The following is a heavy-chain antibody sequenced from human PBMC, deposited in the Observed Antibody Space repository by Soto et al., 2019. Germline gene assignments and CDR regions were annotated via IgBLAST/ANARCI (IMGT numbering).Heavy chain of an antibody. V-gene: IGHV4-39*02. CDR2: IYYSGNT. Sequence: SETLSLTCTASGGSLGSTSYYWGWIRQPPGKGLEWIGSIYYSGNTYYNPSLQSRVAMSIDTSNNHFSLKLSSATAADTAVYYCAAFFFQTVYYPQYSLAYRSQGAPVTVSS. CDR3: AAFFFQTVYYPQYSLAY. D-gene: IGHD2-15*01. J-gene: IGHJ4*02. CDR1: GGSLGSTSYY.